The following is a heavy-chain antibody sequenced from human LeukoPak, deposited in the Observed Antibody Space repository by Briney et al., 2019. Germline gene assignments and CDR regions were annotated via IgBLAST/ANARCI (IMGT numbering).Heavy chain of an antibody. CDR1: GFTFSVYG. CDR3: ARAVYAY. V-gene: IGHV3-48*01. J-gene: IGHJ4*02. Sequence: GGSLRLSCGASGFTFSVYGMNWVRQAPGKGLEWISHISSSSDTVYYADSVKGRFTISRDNAKNSLYLQMNSLRVEDTAVYYCARAVYAYWGQGTLVTVSS. CDR2: ISSSSDTV. D-gene: IGHD3-16*01.